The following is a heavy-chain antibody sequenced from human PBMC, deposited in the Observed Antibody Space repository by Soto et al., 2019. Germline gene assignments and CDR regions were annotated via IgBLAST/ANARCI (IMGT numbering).Heavy chain of an antibody. D-gene: IGHD6-13*01. CDR3: ARSASCTAPRCIAAAATYYYGMDV. J-gene: IGHJ6*02. V-gene: IGHV1-46*01. CDR1: GYTFTSYY. CDR2: INPSGGST. Sequence: QVQLVQSGAEVKKPGASVKVSCKASGYTFTSYYMHWVRQAPGQGLEWMGIINPSGGSTSYAQKCQGRVTMTRDTSTSTVYMELSSLRSEDTAVYYCARSASCTAPRCIAAAATYYYGMDVWGQGTTVTVSS.